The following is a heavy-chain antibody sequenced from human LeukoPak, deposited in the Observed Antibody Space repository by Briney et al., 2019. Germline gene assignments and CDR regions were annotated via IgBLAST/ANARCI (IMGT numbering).Heavy chain of an antibody. J-gene: IGHJ4*02. V-gene: IGHV3-30*04. CDR2: ISYDGSNK. D-gene: IGHD6-19*01. CDR1: GFTFGSYA. CDR3: ARGRSSGWYTHVWYFDY. Sequence: PGRSLRLSCAASGFTFGSYAMHWVRQAPGKGLERVAVISYDGSNKYYADSVKGRFTISRDNSKNTLYLQMNSLRAEDTAVYYCARGRSSGWYTHVWYFDYWGQGTLVTVSS.